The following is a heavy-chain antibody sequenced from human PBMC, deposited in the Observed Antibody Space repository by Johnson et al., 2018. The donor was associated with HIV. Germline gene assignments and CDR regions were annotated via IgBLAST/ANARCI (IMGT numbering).Heavy chain of an antibody. D-gene: IGHD3-10*01. CDR2: ISSSGSTI. J-gene: IGHJ3*02. Sequence: VQLVESGGGVVQPGGSLRLSCAASGFTFSDYYMSWIRQAPGKGLEWVSYISSSGSTIYYADSVKGRFTISRDNAKNSLYLQMNSLRAEDTAVYYCAKDVLWFSHNRAFDIWGQGTMVTVSS. V-gene: IGHV3-11*04. CDR1: GFTFSDYY. CDR3: AKDVLWFSHNRAFDI.